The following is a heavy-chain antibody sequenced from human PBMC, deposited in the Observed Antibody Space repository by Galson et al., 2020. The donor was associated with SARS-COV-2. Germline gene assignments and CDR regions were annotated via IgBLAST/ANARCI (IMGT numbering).Heavy chain of an antibody. V-gene: IGHV4-34*01. CDR1: GGSFSGYY. CDR2: INHSGST. D-gene: IGHD3-10*01. CDR3: ASVGKVVRGVILLGGSYDY. J-gene: IGHJ4*02. Sequence: SQTLSLTCAVYGGSFSGYYWSWIRQPPGKGLEWIGEINHSGSTNYNPSLKSRVTISVDTSKNQFSLKLSSVTAADTAVYYCASVGKVVRGVILLGGSYDYWGQGTLVTVSS.